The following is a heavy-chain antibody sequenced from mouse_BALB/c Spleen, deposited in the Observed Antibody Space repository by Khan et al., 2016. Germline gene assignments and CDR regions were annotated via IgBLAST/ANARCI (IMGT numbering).Heavy chain of an antibody. V-gene: IGHV3-2*02. D-gene: IGHD1-1*01. J-gene: IGHJ1*01. CDR3: AYYGRSYWYFDV. CDR2: ISYSGNP. Sequence: EVQLVESGPGLVKPSQSLSLTCTVTGYSITSYYAWNLIRPLPGNKLWWVGYISYSGNPSYNPSFKSRISITLDTSKNPAFLQLNSVNTEDTATYYCAYYGRSYWYFDVWWAGTTVAVAS. CDR1: GYSITSYYA.